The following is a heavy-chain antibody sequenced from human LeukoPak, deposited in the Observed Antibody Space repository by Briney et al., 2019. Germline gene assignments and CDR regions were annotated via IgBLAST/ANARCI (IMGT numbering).Heavy chain of an antibody. CDR1: GFLFNSYG. J-gene: IGHJ5*02. CDR3: ARRYCSSTSCYFSNWFNP. D-gene: IGHD2-2*01. CDR2: IWYDGSNK. V-gene: IGHV3-33*01. Sequence: GRSERLFCAASGFLFNSYGIHWVRQAPGKGLEWVAVIWYDGSNKYYADSVKGQFTISRDNSKNTLYLQMNSLRAEDTAVYYCARRYCSSTSCYFSNWFNPWGQGTLVT.